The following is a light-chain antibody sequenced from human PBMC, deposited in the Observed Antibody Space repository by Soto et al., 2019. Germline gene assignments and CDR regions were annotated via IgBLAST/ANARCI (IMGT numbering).Light chain of an antibody. V-gene: IGKV1-39*01. CDR3: HQSFSDTLK. CDR1: QNIRDL. CDR2: GAK. Sequence: IQMTQSPSSLSASVGDRVTITCRASQNIRDLLHWYQQKPGTAPKLLIFGAKSLKSGVPSRFSGSGFGTDFTLTITSLQPEDFATYYCHQSFSDTLKFGQGTKVEIK. J-gene: IGKJ1*01.